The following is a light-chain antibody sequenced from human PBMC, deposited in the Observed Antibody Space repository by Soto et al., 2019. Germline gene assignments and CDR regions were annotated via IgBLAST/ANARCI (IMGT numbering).Light chain of an antibody. CDR1: QSISSY. V-gene: IGKV1-39*01. J-gene: IGKJ2*01. CDR2: AAS. CDR3: QQNYSTPYT. Sequence: DIQMTQSPSSLSASVGDRVTITCRARQSISSYLNWYQQKPEKAPKLLIYAASSLQSRVPSRFSGSGSGTDYTLTISSLQPEDFATYYGQQNYSTPYTFGQGTKLEIK.